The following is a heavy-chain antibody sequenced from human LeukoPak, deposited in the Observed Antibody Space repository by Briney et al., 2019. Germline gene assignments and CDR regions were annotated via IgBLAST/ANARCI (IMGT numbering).Heavy chain of an antibody. CDR3: ARFGEDPISWYHMDV. Sequence: ASVKVSCKASGYTFTGYYMHWVRQAPGQGLEWMGWINPNSGGTNYAQKFQGRVTMTRDTSISTAYMELSRLSSDDTAVYYCARFGEDPISWYHMDVWGKGTSVTVSS. CDR1: GYTFTGYY. V-gene: IGHV1-2*02. CDR2: INPNSGGT. D-gene: IGHD3-10*01. J-gene: IGHJ6*03.